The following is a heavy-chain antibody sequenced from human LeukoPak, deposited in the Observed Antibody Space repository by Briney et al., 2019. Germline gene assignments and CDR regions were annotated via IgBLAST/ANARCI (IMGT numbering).Heavy chain of an antibody. Sequence: SETLSLTCAVYGGSFSGYYWSWIRQPPGKGLEWIGEINHSGSTNYNPSLKSRVTISVDTSKNQFSLKLSSVTAADTTVYYCARAPERWYSYGSYTFYYMDVWGKGTTVTVSS. D-gene: IGHD5-18*01. J-gene: IGHJ6*03. V-gene: IGHV4-34*01. CDR1: GGSFSGYY. CDR3: ARAPERWYSYGSYTFYYMDV. CDR2: INHSGST.